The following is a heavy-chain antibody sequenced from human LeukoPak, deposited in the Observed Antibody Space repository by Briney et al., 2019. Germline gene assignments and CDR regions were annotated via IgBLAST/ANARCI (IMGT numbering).Heavy chain of an antibody. CDR3: AKTGMYWNGYYIDYRAFDN. CDR1: GFIFSNYP. V-gene: IGHV3-23*01. Sequence: PGGSLRLFCAASGFIFSNYPMSWVRQAPGKGLEWVSGVSGSDGSTYYADSVKGRFTISRDNSKNTLYLQMNGLRAEDTALYYCAKTGMYWNGYYIDYRAFDNWGQGTMVTVSS. D-gene: IGHD3-3*01. J-gene: IGHJ3*02. CDR2: VSGSDGST.